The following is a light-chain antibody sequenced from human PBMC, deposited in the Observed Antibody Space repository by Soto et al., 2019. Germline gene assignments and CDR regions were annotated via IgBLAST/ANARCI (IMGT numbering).Light chain of an antibody. J-gene: IGKJ2*01. CDR2: DAS. CDR1: QDISNY. V-gene: IGKV1-33*01. CDR3: QQYINLPYT. Sequence: DIQMTQSPSSLSASVGDRVTITCQASQDISNYLNWYQQKPGKAPKLLIYDASSLEAGVPSRFSASGSGTDFTFTTISLQPEDIATYYCQQYINLPYTFGQGTKLEI.